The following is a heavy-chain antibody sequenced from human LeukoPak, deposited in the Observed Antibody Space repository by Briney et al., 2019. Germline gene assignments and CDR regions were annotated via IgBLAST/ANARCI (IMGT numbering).Heavy chain of an antibody. Sequence: GGCLRLSCAFCVFIHSHHAISGVRQPRGRGLEWLSVISYDGATCYADSVKDRFTISRDTSKNTLYLQMNGLRAEDTDLYYGATCSSDSCYWGGDYWGQGTQVIVSS. J-gene: IGHJ4*02. CDR3: ATCSSDSCYWGGDY. V-gene: IGHV3-23*01. D-gene: IGHD2-2*01. CDR2: ISYDGAT. CDR1: VFIHSHHA.